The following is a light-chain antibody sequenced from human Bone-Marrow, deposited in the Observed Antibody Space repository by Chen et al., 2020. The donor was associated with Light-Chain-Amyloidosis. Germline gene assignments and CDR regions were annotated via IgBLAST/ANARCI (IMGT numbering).Light chain of an antibody. CDR1: RGINVGAYR. Sequence: QAVLTQPASLSAYPGASASLTCTLRRGINVGAYRIYWFQQKPGSPPQYLLRYKSDSDRKQGSGVLSRFSGSTATSASAVSLLISGLQSEDDADYYCLIWHSGAWVFGGGTKLSV. J-gene: IGLJ3*02. CDR3: LIWHSGAWV. V-gene: IGLV5-45*01. CDR2: YKSDSDR.